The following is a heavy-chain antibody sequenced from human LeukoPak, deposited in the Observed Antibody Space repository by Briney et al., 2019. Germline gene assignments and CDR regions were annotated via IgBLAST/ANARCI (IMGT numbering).Heavy chain of an antibody. Sequence: SETLSLTCAVYGGSFSGYYWSWIRQPPGKGLEWIGEINHSGSTNYNPSLKSRVTISVDTSKNQFSLKLSSVTAADTAAYYCARGSWNTAMDYYYYGMDVWGQGTTVTVSS. J-gene: IGHJ6*02. CDR3: ARGSWNTAMDYYYYGMDV. CDR1: GGSFSGYY. V-gene: IGHV4-34*01. CDR2: INHSGST. D-gene: IGHD5-18*01.